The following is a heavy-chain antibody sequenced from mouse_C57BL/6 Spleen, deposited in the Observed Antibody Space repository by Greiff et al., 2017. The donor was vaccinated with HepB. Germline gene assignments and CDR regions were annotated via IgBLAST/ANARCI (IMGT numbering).Heavy chain of an antibody. J-gene: IGHJ2*01. CDR3: ARHEEITTVVAHFDY. CDR2: ISSGGSYT. V-gene: IGHV5-6*01. D-gene: IGHD1-1*01. CDR1: GFTFSSYG. Sequence: EVKVVESGGDLVKPGGSLKLSCAASGFTFSSYGMSWVRQTPDKRLEWVATISSGGSYTYYPDSVKGRFTISRDNAKNTLYLQMSSLKSEDTAMYYCARHEEITTVVAHFDYWGQGTTLTVSS.